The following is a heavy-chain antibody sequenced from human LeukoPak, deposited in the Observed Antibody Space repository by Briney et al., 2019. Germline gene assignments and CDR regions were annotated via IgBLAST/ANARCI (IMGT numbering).Heavy chain of an antibody. Sequence: PSETLSLTCAVYGGSFSGYYWSWIRQPPGKGLEWIGEINHSGSTNYNPSLKSRVTISVDTSKNQFSLKLSSVTAADTAVYYCARTPLIVVVTATRPVNWFDPWGQGTLVTVSS. D-gene: IGHD2-21*02. CDR3: ARTPLIVVVTATRPVNWFDP. CDR2: INHSGST. CDR1: GGSFSGYY. J-gene: IGHJ5*02. V-gene: IGHV4-34*01.